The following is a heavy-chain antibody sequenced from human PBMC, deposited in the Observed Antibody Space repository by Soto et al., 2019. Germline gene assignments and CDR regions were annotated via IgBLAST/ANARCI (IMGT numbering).Heavy chain of an antibody. CDR3: AILCRYVSAWDWLDG. Sequence: GDSLKLSGNGSGYRFTRYWIGWGRQMPGTDLEWMGIIYPGDSDTKYSPSFQGQVTISADKSISTAYLQWSSLKASDTAMYYCAILCRYVSAWDWLDGWGPGTTVTVYS. D-gene: IGHD3-9*01. J-gene: IGHJ6*02. CDR2: IYPGDSDT. V-gene: IGHV5-51*01. CDR1: GYRFTRYW.